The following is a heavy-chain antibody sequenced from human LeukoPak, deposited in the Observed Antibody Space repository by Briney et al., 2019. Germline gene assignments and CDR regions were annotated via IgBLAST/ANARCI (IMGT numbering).Heavy chain of an antibody. D-gene: IGHD1-7*01. CDR2: ISSGGNT. J-gene: IGHJ4*02. V-gene: IGHV3-53*01. Sequence: GRSLRPSSAASGFTFSSYAMHWVRPAPGKGLQWVSLISSGGNTYYADSVKGRFTISRDNSNNTLYLQMNGLRAEDTAVYYCARGEWELPIYWGQGTLVTVSS. CDR3: ARGEWELPIY. CDR1: GFTFSSYA.